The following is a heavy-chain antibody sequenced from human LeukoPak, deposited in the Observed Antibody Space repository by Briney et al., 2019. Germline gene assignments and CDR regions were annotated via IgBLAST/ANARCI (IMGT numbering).Heavy chain of an antibody. CDR3: ARSGYDFWSGYPQDLDY. CDR1: GGSISSSSYY. J-gene: IGHJ4*02. CDR2: IYYSGST. Sequence: SETLSLTCTVSGGSISSSSYYWGWIRQPPGKGLEWIGSIYYSGSTYYNPSLKSRVTISVDTSKNQFSLKLCSVTASDTAVYYCARSGYDFWSGYPQDLDYWGQGTLVTVSS. V-gene: IGHV4-39*01. D-gene: IGHD3-3*01.